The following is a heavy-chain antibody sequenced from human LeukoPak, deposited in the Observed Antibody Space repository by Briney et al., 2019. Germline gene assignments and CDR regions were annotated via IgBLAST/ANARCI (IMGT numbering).Heavy chain of an antibody. D-gene: IGHD6-19*01. CDR2: YSGST. CDR3: ARGRGSGWYTPDAFDI. J-gene: IGHJ3*02. V-gene: IGHV4-59*09. Sequence: YSGSTNYNPSLKSRVTISVDTSKNQFSLKLSSVTAADTAVYYCARGRGSGWYTPDAFDIWGQGTMVTVSS.